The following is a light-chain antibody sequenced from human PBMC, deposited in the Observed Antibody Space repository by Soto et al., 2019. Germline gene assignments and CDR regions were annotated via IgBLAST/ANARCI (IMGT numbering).Light chain of an antibody. CDR1: SSDIGSYNY. J-gene: IGLJ2*01. Sequence: QSVLTQPASVSGSPGQSITISCTGTSSDIGSYNYVSWYQQCPGKAPKLLIYDVSHRPSGVSNRFSGSKSGNTASLTISGLQAEDGADYYCSSYTSNTTLVFGGGTKLTVL. CDR3: SSYTSNTTLV. CDR2: DVS. V-gene: IGLV2-14*01.